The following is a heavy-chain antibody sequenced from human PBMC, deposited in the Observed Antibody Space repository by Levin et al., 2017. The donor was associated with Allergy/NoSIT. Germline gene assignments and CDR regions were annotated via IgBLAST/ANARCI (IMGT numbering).Heavy chain of an antibody. V-gene: IGHV1-3*01. CDR1: GYSFTSYA. D-gene: IGHD1-26*01. CDR3: ARDPLGEVADRWYFDL. Sequence: WASVKVSCKASGYSFTSYAIHWVRQAPGQRLEWMAWINAADGNTRYSQKFQGRISISKDPSASTAYMELSSLTFEDTALYYCARDPLGEVADRWYFDLWGRGTLVTVSS. CDR2: INAADGNT. J-gene: IGHJ2*01.